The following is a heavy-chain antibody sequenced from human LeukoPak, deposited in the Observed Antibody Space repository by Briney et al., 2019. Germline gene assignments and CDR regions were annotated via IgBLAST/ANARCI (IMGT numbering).Heavy chain of an antibody. CDR3: AREDDWNYEDY. D-gene: IGHD1-7*01. V-gene: IGHV3-23*01. J-gene: IGHJ4*02. CDR2: ITDSGANT. Sequence: GGSLRLSCAASGFTFNSFAMSWVRQAPGKGLEWVSTITDSGANTYYADSVKGRFTISRDNAKNSLYLQMNSLRAEDTAVYYCAREDDWNYEDYWGQGTLVTVSS. CDR1: GFTFNSFA.